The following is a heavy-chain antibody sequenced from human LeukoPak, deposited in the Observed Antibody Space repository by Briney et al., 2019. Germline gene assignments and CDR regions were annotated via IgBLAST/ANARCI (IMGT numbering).Heavy chain of an antibody. D-gene: IGHD3-3*01. V-gene: IGHV3-9*01. J-gene: IGHJ3*02. CDR1: EFTFDDYA. CDR2: ISWNSGNI. Sequence: QPGRSLRLSCAASEFTFDDYAMHWVRQAPGKGLEWVSGISWNSGNIGYADSVKGRFTISRDNAKSSLYLQMNSLRAEDTALYYCAKGLRFLEWLFDDGFDIWGQGTMGTVSS. CDR3: AKGLRFLEWLFDDGFDI.